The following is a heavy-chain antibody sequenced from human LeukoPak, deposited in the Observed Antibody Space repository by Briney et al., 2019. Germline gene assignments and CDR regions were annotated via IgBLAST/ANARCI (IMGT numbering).Heavy chain of an antibody. CDR2: IYSGGST. V-gene: IGHV3-66*01. CDR1: GFTVSSNY. Sequence: GGSLRLSCAASGFTVSSNYMSWVRQAPGKGLEWVSVIYSGGSTYYADSVKGRFTISRDNSKNTLYLQMNSLRAEDTAVYYCARVGRYDYGGIEYFQHWGQGTLVTVSS. J-gene: IGHJ1*01. D-gene: IGHD4-23*01. CDR3: ARVGRYDYGGIEYFQH.